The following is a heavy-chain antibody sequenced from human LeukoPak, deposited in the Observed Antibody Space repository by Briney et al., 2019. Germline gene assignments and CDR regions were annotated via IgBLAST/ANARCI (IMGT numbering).Heavy chain of an antibody. CDR1: GFTFSTYA. V-gene: IGHV3-64*01. CDR3: ARVGDNTAFDY. J-gene: IGHJ4*02. Sequence: GSLRLSCAASGFTFSTYALHWVRQVPGKGLEYVSAISSIGGTTYYANSVKGRFTISRDNSKNTLYLQMGSPKPEDTAVYYCARVGDNTAFDYWGQGTLVTVSS. CDR2: ISSIGGTT. D-gene: IGHD2-21*01.